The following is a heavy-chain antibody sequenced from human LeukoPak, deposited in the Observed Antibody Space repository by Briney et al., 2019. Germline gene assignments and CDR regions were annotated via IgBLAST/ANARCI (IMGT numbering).Heavy chain of an antibody. Sequence: PGGSLRLSCAASGFTFSSYEMNWVRQAPGKGLEWVSYISTSGSTIYYADSVKGRFTISRDNAKNSRYLQMNSLRAEDTAVYYCASTARIAVAGFDYWGQGTLVTVSS. CDR2: ISTSGSTI. CDR1: GFTFSSYE. CDR3: ASTARIAVAGFDY. V-gene: IGHV3-48*03. J-gene: IGHJ4*02. D-gene: IGHD6-19*01.